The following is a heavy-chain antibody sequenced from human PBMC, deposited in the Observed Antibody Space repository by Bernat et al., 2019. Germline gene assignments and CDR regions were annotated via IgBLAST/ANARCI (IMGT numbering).Heavy chain of an antibody. CDR1: GFTVSSNY. D-gene: IGHD3-10*01. V-gene: IGHV3-66*01. J-gene: IGHJ4*02. CDR2: IYSGGST. Sequence: EVQLVESGGGLVQPGGSLRLSCAASGFTVSSNYMSWVRQAPGKGLEWVSVIYSGGSTYYADSVKGRFTISRDKSKNRLYLQMNSLRAEDTAVYYCARGRGDYGSGKLDYWGQGTLVTVSS. CDR3: ARGRGDYGSGKLDY.